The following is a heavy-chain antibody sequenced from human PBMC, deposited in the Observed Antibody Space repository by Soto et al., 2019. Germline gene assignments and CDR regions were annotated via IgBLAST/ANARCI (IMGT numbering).Heavy chain of an antibody. J-gene: IGHJ4*02. CDR1: GVTLINSG. Sequence: PGGSLRLSCAASGVTLINSGIHWVRQAPGKGLQWVAVISSNGSHLFYADSVRGRFTVSRDNGNNTIYLQMNGLKSEDTGVYYCVTGSGVLESLWGQGTLVTVSS. D-gene: IGHD6-6*01. V-gene: IGHV3-30*03. CDR2: ISSNGSHL. CDR3: VTGSGVLESL.